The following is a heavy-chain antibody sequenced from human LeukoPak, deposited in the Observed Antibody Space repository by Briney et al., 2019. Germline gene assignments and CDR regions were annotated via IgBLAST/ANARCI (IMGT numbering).Heavy chain of an antibody. J-gene: IGHJ4*02. Sequence: GGSLRLSCAASGFTFSSYVMNWVRQAPGKGLEWVSAISGPGGGTYYADSVKGRFTISRDNSKNTLYLQMNSLRVEDTAIYYCAKAPQGYNSYALPANWGQGTLVTVSS. D-gene: IGHD5-12*01. CDR3: AKAPQGYNSYALPAN. CDR1: GFTFSSYV. CDR2: ISGPGGGT. V-gene: IGHV3-23*01.